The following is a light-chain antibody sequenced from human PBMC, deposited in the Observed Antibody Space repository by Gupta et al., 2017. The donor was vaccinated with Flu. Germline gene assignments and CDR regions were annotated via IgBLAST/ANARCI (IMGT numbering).Light chain of an antibody. V-gene: IGLV2-14*01. CDR2: EAF. Sequence: QSALAQPASVSGSPGQSVTISCTGTSTDIGGYNYVSWYQQHPGKAPKLVIFEAFSRPSGVSNRFSGSKSGDTASLTISGLQAEDEADYYCSSYTSSSTVIFGGGIKLTVV. CDR3: SSYTSSSTVI. J-gene: IGLJ2*01. CDR1: STDIGGYNY.